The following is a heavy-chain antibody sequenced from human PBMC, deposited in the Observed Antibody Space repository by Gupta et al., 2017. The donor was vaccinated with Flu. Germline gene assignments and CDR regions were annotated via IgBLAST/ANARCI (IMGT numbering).Heavy chain of an antibody. Sequence: QLQLQESGPGLVKPSETLSLTCTVAGGSISSSSYYWGWIRQHPGKGLEWIGGIYSSGSTYYNPSLKSRVTISVDTSKNQFTLKLSSVTAADTAVYDCAIRLSVSSWYVNNWFDPWGQGTLVTVSS. CDR2: IYSSGST. CDR1: GGSISSSSYY. J-gene: IGHJ5*02. CDR3: AIRLSVSSWYVNNWFDP. D-gene: IGHD6-13*01. V-gene: IGHV4-39*01.